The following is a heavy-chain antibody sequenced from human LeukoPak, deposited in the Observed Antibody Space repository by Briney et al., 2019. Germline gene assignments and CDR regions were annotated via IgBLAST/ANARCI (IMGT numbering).Heavy chain of an antibody. V-gene: IGHV3-66*01. CDR1: GFTVSSNY. J-gene: IGHJ6*03. Sequence: PGGSLRLSCAASGFTVSSNYMSWVRQAPGKGLEWVSVIYSGGSTYYADSVEGRFTISRDNSKNTLYLQMNSLRAEDTAVYYWARNKAPGRRERYYYMDVWGKGTTVTISS. CDR2: IYSGGST. CDR3: ARNKAPGRRERYYYMDV. D-gene: IGHD1-26*01.